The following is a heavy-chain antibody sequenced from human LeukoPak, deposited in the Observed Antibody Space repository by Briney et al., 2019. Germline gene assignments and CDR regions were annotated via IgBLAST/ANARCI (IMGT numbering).Heavy chain of an antibody. Sequence: PSETLSLTCAVYGGSFSGYYWSWIRQSPGKGLESIGFIYYTGSTNYNSSLNSRVTISLDTSKNQFSLRLNSVTAADTAVYYCARFSIYSGSSVHYLDYWGQGTLVSVSS. J-gene: IGHJ4*02. V-gene: IGHV4-59*01. CDR3: ARFSIYSGSSVHYLDY. D-gene: IGHD3-22*01. CDR2: IYYTGST. CDR1: GGSFSGYY.